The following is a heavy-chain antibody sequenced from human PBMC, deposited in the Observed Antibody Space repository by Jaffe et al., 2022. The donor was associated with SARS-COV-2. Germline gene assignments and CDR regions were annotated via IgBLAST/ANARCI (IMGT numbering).Heavy chain of an antibody. CDR2: ISYDGSNK. D-gene: IGHD1-26*01. J-gene: IGHJ3*02. Sequence: QVQLVESGGGVVQPGRSLRLSCAASGFTFSSYAMHWVRQAPGKGLEWVAVISYDGSNKYYADSVKGRFTISRDNSKNTLYLQMNSLRAEDTAVYYCARDLVVVEVGAYLGAFDIWGQGTMVTVSS. CDR3: ARDLVVVEVGAYLGAFDI. V-gene: IGHV3-30-3*01. CDR1: GFTFSSYA.